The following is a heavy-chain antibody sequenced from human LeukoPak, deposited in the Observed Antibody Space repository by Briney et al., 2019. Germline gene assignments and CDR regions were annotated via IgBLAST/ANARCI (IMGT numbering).Heavy chain of an antibody. CDR3: ARGGGIATTFDI. V-gene: IGHV1-69*13. CDR1: GGTFSSYA. J-gene: IGHJ3*02. D-gene: IGHD6-13*01. CDR2: IIPIFGTA. Sequence: SVEVSCKASGGTFSSYAISWVRQAPGQGLEWMGGIIPIFGTANYAQKFQGRVTITADESTSTAYMELSSLRSEDTAVYYCARGGGIATTFDIWGQGTMVTVSS.